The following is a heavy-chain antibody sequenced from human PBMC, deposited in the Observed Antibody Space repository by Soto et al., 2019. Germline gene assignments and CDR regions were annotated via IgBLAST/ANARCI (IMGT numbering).Heavy chain of an antibody. J-gene: IGHJ4*02. CDR3: ARDRTGAAYFDY. Sequence: QVQLVKSGAEVKKPGTSVKVSCKASGFTVTNYYMHWLRLAPGQGPEWMGLINPAGDTTSFAPKFRGRVTVTRHTSTSTIYMEMRGLRSDDTAFYYCARDRTGAAYFDYWGQGTLVTVS. D-gene: IGHD1-26*01. CDR1: GFTVTNYY. V-gene: IGHV1-46*03. CDR2: INPAGDTT.